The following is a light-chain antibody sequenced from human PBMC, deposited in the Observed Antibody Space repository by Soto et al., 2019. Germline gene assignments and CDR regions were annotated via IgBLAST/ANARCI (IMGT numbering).Light chain of an antibody. CDR3: QQYYSTPPT. Sequence: DTVMTQSPDSLAVSLGERATINCKSSQSVLYSSNNKNYLAWYQQKPGQPHKLIIYWASTRESGVPDRFSGSGSGTDFTLTISSLQAEDVAVYHCQQYYSTPPTCGGGTKVEIK. J-gene: IGKJ4*01. CDR1: QSVLYSSNNKNY. V-gene: IGKV4-1*01. CDR2: WAS.